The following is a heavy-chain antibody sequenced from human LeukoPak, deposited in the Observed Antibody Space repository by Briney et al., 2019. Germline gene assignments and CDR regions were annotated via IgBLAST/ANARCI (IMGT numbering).Heavy chain of an antibody. CDR3: ARGTGTRITIFGVVISAFDI. CDR1: GGSISSGGYY. D-gene: IGHD3-3*01. CDR2: IYHSGST. J-gene: IGHJ3*02. Sequence: SQTLSLTCTVSGGSISSGGYYWSWIRQPPGKGLEWIGYIYHSGSTYYNPSLKSRVTISVDRSKNQFSLKLSSVTAADTAVYYCARGTGTRITIFGVVISAFDIWGQGTTVTVSS. V-gene: IGHV4-30-2*01.